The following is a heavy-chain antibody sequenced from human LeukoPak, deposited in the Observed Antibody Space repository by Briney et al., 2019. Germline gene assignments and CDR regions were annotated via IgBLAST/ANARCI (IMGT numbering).Heavy chain of an antibody. J-gene: IGHJ4*02. CDR1: WFTLFCYL. V-gene: IGHV3-7*01. D-gene: IGHD2/OR15-2a*01. Sequence: WGALRLSRSGPWFTLFCYLESWVRPAPGEGGEGVANKKQDGSEKYYVVSVKGRFTISRDNAKNSLYLEMNSLRAEDTAVYYCARLLGGRIYTIGAPVFDYWGQGTLVTVSS. CDR3: ARLLGGRIYTIGAPVFDY. CDR2: KKQDGSEK.